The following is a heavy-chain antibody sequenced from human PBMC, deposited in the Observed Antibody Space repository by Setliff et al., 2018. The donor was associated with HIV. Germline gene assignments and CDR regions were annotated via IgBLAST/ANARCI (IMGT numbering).Heavy chain of an antibody. CDR2: MSPINGNV. J-gene: IGHJ4*02. CDR1: GSTFTSYA. Sequence: ASVKVSCKASGSTFTSYAINWERQAAGQGLEWMGWMSPINGNVGYAPKFRGRVTMTRNTSIGTAYLALSSLTSEDTAVYYCASPRLDWSFSHFDYWGQGTPVTVSS. V-gene: IGHV1-8*02. D-gene: IGHD3-9*01. CDR3: ASPRLDWSFSHFDY.